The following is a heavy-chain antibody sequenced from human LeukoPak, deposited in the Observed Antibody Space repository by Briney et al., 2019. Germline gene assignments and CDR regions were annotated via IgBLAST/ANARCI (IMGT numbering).Heavy chain of an antibody. J-gene: IGHJ6*03. CDR2: MNPNSGNT. CDR1: GYTFTSFD. V-gene: IGHV1-8*01. CDR3: ARNHVPTGLRDV. D-gene: IGHD5-12*01. Sequence: ASVKVSCKASGYTFTSFDINWVRQATGQGPEWMGWMNPNSGNTGYAQKFQGRVTMTRDNSINTAYMELSSLGSEDTAVYYCARNHVPTGLRDVWGTGTPVIVSS.